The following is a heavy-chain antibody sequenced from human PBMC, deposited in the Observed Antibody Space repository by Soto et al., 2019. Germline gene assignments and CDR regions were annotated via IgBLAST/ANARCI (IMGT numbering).Heavy chain of an antibody. CDR3: AKGPITMVRGVMYYCDY. V-gene: IGHV3-23*01. CDR1: GFTFSSYA. CDR2: ISGSGGST. J-gene: IGHJ4*02. D-gene: IGHD3-10*01. Sequence: PGGSLRLSCAASGFTFSSYAMSWVRQAPGKGLEWVSAISGSGGSTYYADSVKGRFTISRDNSKNTLYLQMNSLRAEDTAVYYCAKGPITMVRGVMYYCDYWGQGTLVTVSS.